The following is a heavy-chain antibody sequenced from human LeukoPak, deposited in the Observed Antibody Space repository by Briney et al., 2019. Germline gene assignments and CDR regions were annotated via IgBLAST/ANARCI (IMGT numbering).Heavy chain of an antibody. CDR3: ARVTGYMIEDYFDY. CDR1: GGSISSYY. Sequence: SETLSLTCTVSGGSISSYYWSWIRQPPGKGLEWIGYIYYSGSTNYKPSPKSRVTISVETSKNQFSLKLRSVTAADTAVYYCARVTGYMIEDYFDYWGQGTLVTVSS. V-gene: IGHV4-59*01. J-gene: IGHJ4*02. CDR2: IYYSGST. D-gene: IGHD3-22*01.